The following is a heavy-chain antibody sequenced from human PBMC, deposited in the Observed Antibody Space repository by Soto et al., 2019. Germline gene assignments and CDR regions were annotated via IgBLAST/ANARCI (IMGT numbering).Heavy chain of an antibody. V-gene: IGHV3-30*03. CDR2: ISYDGSNK. D-gene: IGHD3-3*01. CDR1: GFTFSSYG. J-gene: IGHJ6*02. CDR3: ARDLREAIFGVVTPLGGGKGVGMDV. Sequence: QVQLVESGGGVVQPGRSLRLSCAASGFTFSSYGMHWVRQAPGKGLEWVAVISYDGSNKYYADSVKGRFTISRDNSKNTLYLQMNSLRAEGTALYYCARDLREAIFGVVTPLGGGKGVGMDVWGQGTTVTVSS.